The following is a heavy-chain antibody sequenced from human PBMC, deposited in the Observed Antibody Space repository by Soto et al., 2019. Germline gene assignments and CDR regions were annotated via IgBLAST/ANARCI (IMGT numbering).Heavy chain of an antibody. V-gene: IGHV3-11*04. J-gene: IGHJ4*02. CDR1: GFRFSDYY. Sequence: QVQLVESGGGLVKPGGSLRLSCAASGFRFSDYYMSWIRQAPGKGLEWVSYIRSSDNTRYYADSVKGRFTISRDNAKNSLYLQMNSLRAEDTAVYYCARPDYGDPTSFDYWGQGTLVTVSS. CDR3: ARPDYGDPTSFDY. D-gene: IGHD4-17*01. CDR2: IRSSDNTR.